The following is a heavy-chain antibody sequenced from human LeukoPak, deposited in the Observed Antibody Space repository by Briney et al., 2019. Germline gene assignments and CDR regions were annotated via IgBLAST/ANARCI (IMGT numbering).Heavy chain of an antibody. J-gene: IGHJ4*02. Sequence: GALRLSCAASGFTFSSYAMSWVRQAPGKGLEWVSAISGSGGSTYYADSVKGRLTISRDNSKNTLYLQMNSLRAEDTAVYYCANDAVVPAAIWHYFDYWGQGTLVTVSS. CDR1: GFTFSSYA. CDR2: ISGSGGST. CDR3: ANDAVVPAAIWHYFDY. V-gene: IGHV3-23*01. D-gene: IGHD2-2*01.